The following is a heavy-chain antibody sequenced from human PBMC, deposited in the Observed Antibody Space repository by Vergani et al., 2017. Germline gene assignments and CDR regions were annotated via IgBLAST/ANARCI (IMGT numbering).Heavy chain of an antibody. Sequence: QVQLVQSGAEVKKPGSSVKVSCKASGGTFSSYAISWVRQAPGQGLEWMGGIIPIFGTANYAQKFQGRVTITADESTSTAYMELSSLRSEDTAVYYCAREGVQPRPGKGVPAAMPVSYWFDPGGQGTLVTVSS. CDR2: IIPIFGTA. D-gene: IGHD2-2*01. CDR1: GGTFSSYA. V-gene: IGHV1-69*01. CDR3: AREGVQPRPGKGVPAAMPVSYWFDP. J-gene: IGHJ5*02.